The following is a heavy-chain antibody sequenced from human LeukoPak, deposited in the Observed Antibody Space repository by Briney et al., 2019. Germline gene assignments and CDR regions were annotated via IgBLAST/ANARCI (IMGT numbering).Heavy chain of an antibody. V-gene: IGHV4-31*03. D-gene: IGHD3-22*01. CDR2: IYYSGST. Sequence: PSETLSLTCTVPGGSIISSDYHWGWVRQHPGKGLEWIGYIYYSGSTYYNPSLKSRVTISVDTSKNQFSLKLSSVTAADTAVYYCARVFRYYYDSSGSFDYWGQGTLVTVSS. J-gene: IGHJ4*02. CDR1: GGSIISSDYH. CDR3: ARVFRYYYDSSGSFDY.